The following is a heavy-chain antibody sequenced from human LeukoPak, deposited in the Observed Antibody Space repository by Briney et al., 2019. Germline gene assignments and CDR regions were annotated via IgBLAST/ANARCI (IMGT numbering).Heavy chain of an antibody. D-gene: IGHD4-23*01. CDR2: ISYDGSNK. CDR3: AKDLSGGNAYDAFDI. Sequence: PGRSLRLSCAASGFTFSSYGMHWVRQAPGKGLEWVAVISYDGSNKYYADSVKGRFTISRDNSKNTLYLQMNSLRAEDTAVYYCAKDLSGGNAYDAFDIWGQGTMVTVSS. J-gene: IGHJ3*02. CDR1: GFTFSSYG. V-gene: IGHV3-30*18.